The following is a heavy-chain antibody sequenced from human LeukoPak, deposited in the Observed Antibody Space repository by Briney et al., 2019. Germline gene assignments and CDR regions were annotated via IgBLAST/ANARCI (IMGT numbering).Heavy chain of an antibody. J-gene: IGHJ4*02. CDR3: ARQKRNYYVQN. Sequence: SETLSLTCIVSGGSISSSSYYWGWIRQPPGKGLEWIGSIYYSGSTYYNPSLKSRVTISVDTSKNQFSLKLSSVTAADTAVYYCARQKRNYYVQNWGQGTLVTVSS. CDR1: GGSISSSSYY. CDR2: IYYSGST. V-gene: IGHV4-39*01. D-gene: IGHD3-10*02.